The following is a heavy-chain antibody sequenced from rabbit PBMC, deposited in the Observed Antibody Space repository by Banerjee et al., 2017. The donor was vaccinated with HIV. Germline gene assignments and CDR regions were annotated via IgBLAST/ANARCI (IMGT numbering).Heavy chain of an antibody. CDR3: ARTVGNVARYFNL. Sequence: QSLEESGGDLVKPGASLTLTCTASGFSFSSSYDMCWVRQAPGKGLEWIGCIYTGSSGSTWYASWVNGRFTISKTSSTTVTLQMTSLTAADTATYFCARTVGNVARYFNLWGPGTLVTVS. V-gene: IGHV1S40*01. CDR1: GFSFSSSYD. CDR2: IYTGSSGST. D-gene: IGHD4-2*01. J-gene: IGHJ4*01.